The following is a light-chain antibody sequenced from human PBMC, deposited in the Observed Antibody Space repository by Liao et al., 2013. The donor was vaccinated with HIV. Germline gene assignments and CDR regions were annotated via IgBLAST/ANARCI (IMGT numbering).Light chain of an antibody. CDR3: YSAADNNRGV. J-gene: IGLJ3*02. Sequence: SYELTQPPSVSVSPGQTASITCSGDKLGDKYACWYQQKPGQSPVLVIYQDSKRPSGIPERFSGSSSGITVTLTISGAQVEDEADYYCYSAADNNRGVFGGGTKLTVL. CDR1: KLGDKY. V-gene: IGLV3-1*01. CDR2: QDS.